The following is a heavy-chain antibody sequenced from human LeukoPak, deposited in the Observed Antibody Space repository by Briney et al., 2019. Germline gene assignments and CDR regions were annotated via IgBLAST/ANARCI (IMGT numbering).Heavy chain of an antibody. CDR2: ISYDGSNK. Sequence: GGSLRLSCAASGFTFSSYAMHWVRQAPGKGLEWVAVISYDGSNKYYADSVKGRFTVTRDNAKNLLYLQMNRLRDEDSAVYYCARAPAFGTVDYWGQGTLVTVSS. CDR1: GFTFSSYA. CDR3: ARAPAFGTVDY. V-gene: IGHV3-30-3*01. J-gene: IGHJ4*02. D-gene: IGHD3-16*01.